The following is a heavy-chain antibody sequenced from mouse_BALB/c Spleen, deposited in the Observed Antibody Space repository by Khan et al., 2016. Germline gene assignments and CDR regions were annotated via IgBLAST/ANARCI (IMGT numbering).Heavy chain of an antibody. CDR3: TRSGYYDYGAGFAY. Sequence: QVQLQQTGAELVKPGASVKLSCKASGYTFTSYYMYWVKQRPGQGLEWIGEINPSNGGTNFNEKFKSKATLTVDKYSSPGDMQLSILTSEDSAVYYCTRSGYYDYGAGFAYWGQGTLVTVSA. CDR1: GYTFTSYY. J-gene: IGHJ3*01. CDR2: INPSNGGT. V-gene: IGHV1S81*02. D-gene: IGHD2-4*01.